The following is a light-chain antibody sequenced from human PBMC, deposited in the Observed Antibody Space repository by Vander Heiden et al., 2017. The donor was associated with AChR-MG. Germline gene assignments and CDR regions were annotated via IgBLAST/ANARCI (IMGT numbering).Light chain of an antibody. CDR2: WAS. V-gene: IGKV4-1*01. CDR1: QSVLYSSNNKNY. CDR3: QQYYSPPYT. J-gene: IGKJ2*01. Sequence: DIVMTQSPDSLAVYLGERATINCKSSQSVLYSSNNKNYLAWYQQKPGQPPKLLIYWASTRESGVPDRFSGGGSATDFTLTISSLQAEDVAVYYCQQYYSPPYTFGQGTKLEI.